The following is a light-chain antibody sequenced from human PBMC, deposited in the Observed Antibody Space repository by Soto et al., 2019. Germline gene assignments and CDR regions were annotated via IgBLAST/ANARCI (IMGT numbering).Light chain of an antibody. Sequence: EIVMTQSPGTLSVSPGERATLSCRASQSVSSNVAWYQQKPGQAPRLLIYSASTRAAGIPARYSGSGSGTEFTLTISSLQSEDFAIYYCQQYNYWPTLTFGGGTKVEI. CDR3: QQYNYWPTLT. CDR1: QSVSSN. J-gene: IGKJ4*01. V-gene: IGKV3-15*01. CDR2: SAS.